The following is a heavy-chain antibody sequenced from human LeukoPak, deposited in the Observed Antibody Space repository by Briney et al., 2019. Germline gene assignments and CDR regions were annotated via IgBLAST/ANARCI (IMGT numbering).Heavy chain of an antibody. V-gene: IGHV1-18*04. D-gene: IGHD3-16*02. CDR3: ARDLWAYDYVWGSYRYSHDAFHI. J-gene: IGHJ3*02. Sequence: ASVKVYCKASGYTFTSYGISWVRQAPGQGLEWTGWISAYNGNTNYAQKLQGRVTMTTDTSTSTAYMELRSLRSDDTAVYYCARDLWAYDYVWGSYRYSHDAFHIWGQGTMVTVSS. CDR1: GYTFTSYG. CDR2: ISAYNGNT.